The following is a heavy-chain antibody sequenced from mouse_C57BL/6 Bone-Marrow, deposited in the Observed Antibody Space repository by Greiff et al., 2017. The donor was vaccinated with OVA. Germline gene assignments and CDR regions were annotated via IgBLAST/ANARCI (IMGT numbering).Heavy chain of an antibody. CDR2: IDPSDSYT. J-gene: IGHJ1*03. V-gene: IGHV1-59*01. CDR1: GYTFTSYW. Sequence: QVQLQQPGAELVRPGTSVKLSCKASGYTFTSYWMHWVKQRPGQGLEWIGVIDPSDSYTNYNQKFKGKATLTVDTSSSTAYMQLSSLTSEDSAVYYCATHYYDSSYWYFDVWGTGTTVTVSS. CDR3: ATHYYDSSYWYFDV. D-gene: IGHD1-1*01.